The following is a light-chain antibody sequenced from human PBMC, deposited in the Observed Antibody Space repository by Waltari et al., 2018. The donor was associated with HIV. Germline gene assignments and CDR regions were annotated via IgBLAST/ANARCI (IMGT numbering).Light chain of an antibody. V-gene: IGLV1-40*01. CDR3: QSYDSSLSGSV. J-gene: IGLJ3*02. CDR2: GNS. Sequence: QSVLTQPPSVSGAPGPRVTISCPGSSSNIGAGHDVHWYQQLPGTAPKLLIYGNSNRPSGVPDRFSGAKSGTSASLAITGLQAEDEADYYCQSYDSSLSGSVFGGGTKLTVL. CDR1: SSNIGAGHD.